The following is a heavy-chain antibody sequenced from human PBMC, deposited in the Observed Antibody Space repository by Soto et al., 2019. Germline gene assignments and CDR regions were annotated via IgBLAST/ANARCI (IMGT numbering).Heavy chain of an antibody. CDR1: GGAFNNYI. CDR2: IIPMFGTP. CDR3: ARGRDQPPVGLYFDS. Sequence: QVQLVQAGAEVKKPGSSVKVSCKASGGAFNNYIFDWVRQAPGQGLEWMGGIIPMFGTPKYAQTFQDRITISADVSTGTAYMELTSLRFDETAIYYCARGRDQPPVGLYFDSWGEGPRVTVSS. J-gene: IGHJ4*02. D-gene: IGHD1-26*01. V-gene: IGHV1-69*01.